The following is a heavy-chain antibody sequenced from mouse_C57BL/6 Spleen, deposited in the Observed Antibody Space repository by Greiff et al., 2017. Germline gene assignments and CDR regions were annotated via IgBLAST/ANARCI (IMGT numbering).Heavy chain of an antibody. CDR3: GRSYGSSYGDMDD. V-gene: IGHV1-47*01. J-gene: IGHJ4*01. CDR2: FHPYNDDT. D-gene: IGHD1-1*01. Sequence: QVQLKESGAELVKPGASVKMSCKASGYTFTTYPIEWMKQNPGKSLEWIGNFHPYNDDTKYNEKFKGKATLTVDKSSSTVYLELSRLTSDDSAVYYCGRSYGSSYGDMDDWGKGTSVTVSS. CDR1: GYTFTTYP.